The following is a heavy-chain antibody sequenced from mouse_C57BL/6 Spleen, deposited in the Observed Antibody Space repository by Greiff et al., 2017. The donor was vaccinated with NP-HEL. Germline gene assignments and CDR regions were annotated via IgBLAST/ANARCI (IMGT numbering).Heavy chain of an antibody. V-gene: IGHV1-82*01. CDR3: ARSSITTVVDAMDY. D-gene: IGHD1-1*01. CDR1: GYAFSSSW. J-gene: IGHJ4*01. Sequence: VQGVESGPELVKPGASVKISCKASGYAFSSSWMNWVKQRPGKGLEWIGRIYPGDGDTNYNGKFKGKATLTADKSSSTAYMQLSSLTSEDSAVYFCARSSITTVVDAMDYWGQGTSVTVSS. CDR2: IYPGDGDT.